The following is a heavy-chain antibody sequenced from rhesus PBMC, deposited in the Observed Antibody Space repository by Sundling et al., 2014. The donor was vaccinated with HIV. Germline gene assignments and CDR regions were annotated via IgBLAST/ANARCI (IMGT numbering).Heavy chain of an antibody. CDR2: RFGNSATT. V-gene: IGHV4-65*02. Sequence: QVQLQESGPGLVKPSETLSLTCAVSGGSISSSSWWGWIRQPPGKGLEWIGSRFGNSATTYYNPSLKNRVTISKDTSKNQFSLRLTSVTAADTAIYYCARVVDYWWYFDLWGPGTPIIISS. CDR1: GGSISSSSW. J-gene: IGHJ2*01. D-gene: IGHD4-11*01. CDR3: ARVVDYWWYFDL.